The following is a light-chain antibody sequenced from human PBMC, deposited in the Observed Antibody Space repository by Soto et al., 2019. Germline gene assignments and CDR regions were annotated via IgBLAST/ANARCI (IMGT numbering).Light chain of an antibody. V-gene: IGKV3-11*01. CDR3: QQRINWPPT. CDR1: QSLDTY. CDR2: DAS. Sequence: EIVLTQSPATLSLSPGERATLSCRASQSLDTYLAWYQQKPGQAPRLLIYDASNRATGIPARFSGSGSGTDFTLTISSLEPEDFAVYYCQQRINWPPTFGGGTKVDIK. J-gene: IGKJ4*01.